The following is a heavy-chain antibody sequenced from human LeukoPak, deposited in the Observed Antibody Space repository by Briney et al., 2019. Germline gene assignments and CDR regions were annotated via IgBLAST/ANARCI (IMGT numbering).Heavy chain of an antibody. Sequence: PSETLSLTCNVSGDSISGSDYSWGWMRQPLGKGLEWIANIWYSGSAYYNPSLQSRVTITVDTSKNQFSLNVKSVTAGDSAVYYCLRHAGGIILTWGQGTRVAVSS. CDR3: LRHAGGIILT. CDR2: IWYSGSA. D-gene: IGHD1-1*01. CDR1: GDSISGSDYS. J-gene: IGHJ5*02. V-gene: IGHV4-39*01.